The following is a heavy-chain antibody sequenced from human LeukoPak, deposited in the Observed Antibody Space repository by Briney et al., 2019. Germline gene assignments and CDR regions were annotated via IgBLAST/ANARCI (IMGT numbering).Heavy chain of an antibody. D-gene: IGHD1-26*01. J-gene: IGHJ4*02. CDR3: ARSVIVGATTPGY. Sequence: SVKVSCKASGGTFSSYAISWVRQAPGQGLEWMGGIIPIFGTANYAQKFQGRVTITADESTSTAYMELSSLRSEDTAVYYCARSVIVGATTPGYWGQGTLVTVSS. CDR1: GGTFSSYA. CDR2: IIPIFGTA. V-gene: IGHV1-69*13.